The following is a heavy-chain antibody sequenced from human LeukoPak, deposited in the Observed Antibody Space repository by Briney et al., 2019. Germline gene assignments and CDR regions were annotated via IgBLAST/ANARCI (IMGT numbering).Heavy chain of an antibody. D-gene: IGHD1-7*01. CDR1: GFTFDDHA. CDR3: AKDVTGTGAFDI. J-gene: IGHJ3*02. V-gene: IGHV3-9*01. CDR2: ITWNSGTI. Sequence: PGGSLRLSCAASGFTFDDHAMHWVRQGPGKGLEWVSGITWNSGTIGYADSVKGRFTISRDNAKNSLYLQMNSLRAEDTALYYCAKDVTGTGAFDIWGQGTMVTVSS.